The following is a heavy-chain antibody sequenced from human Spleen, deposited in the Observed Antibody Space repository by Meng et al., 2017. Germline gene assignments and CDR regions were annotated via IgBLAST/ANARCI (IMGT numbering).Heavy chain of an antibody. CDR2: IYYSGST. CDR1: GGSFSSGSYY. J-gene: IGHJ4*02. Sequence: QVQLHESGPGLVMPSETLSPPCNVSGGSFSSGSYYWSWIRQPPGKGLEWIGYIYYSGSTSYNPSLKSRVTISVDTSKNQFSLKLSSVTAADTAVYYCARATAAGFDYWGQGTLVTVSS. V-gene: IGHV4-61*01. D-gene: IGHD6-13*01. CDR3: ARATAAGFDY.